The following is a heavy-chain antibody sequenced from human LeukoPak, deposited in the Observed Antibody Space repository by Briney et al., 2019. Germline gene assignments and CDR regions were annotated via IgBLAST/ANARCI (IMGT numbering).Heavy chain of an antibody. V-gene: IGHV1-2*02. CDR3: ARARGIAVAGVYYFDY. Sequence: ASVKVSCKASGYTFTGYYMHWERQAPGQGLEWMGWINPNSGGTNYAQKFQGRVTMTRDTSISTAYMELSRLRSDDTAVYYCARARGIAVAGVYYFDYWGQGTLVTVSS. J-gene: IGHJ4*02. CDR2: INPNSGGT. D-gene: IGHD6-19*01. CDR1: GYTFTGYY.